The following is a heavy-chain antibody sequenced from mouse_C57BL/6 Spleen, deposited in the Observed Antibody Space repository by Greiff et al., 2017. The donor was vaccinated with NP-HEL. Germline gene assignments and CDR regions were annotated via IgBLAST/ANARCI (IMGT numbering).Heavy chain of an antibody. CDR2: IRSKSNNYAT. V-gene: IGHV10-1*01. CDR1: GFSFNTYA. CDR3: VRPNYDGPWFAY. Sequence: EVMLVESGGGLVQPKGSLKLSCAASGFSFNTYAMNWVRQAPGKGLEWVARIRSKSNNYATYYADSVKDRFTISRDDSESMLYLQMNNLKTEDTAMYYCVRPNYDGPWFAYWGQGTLVTVSA. D-gene: IGHD2-3*01. J-gene: IGHJ3*01.